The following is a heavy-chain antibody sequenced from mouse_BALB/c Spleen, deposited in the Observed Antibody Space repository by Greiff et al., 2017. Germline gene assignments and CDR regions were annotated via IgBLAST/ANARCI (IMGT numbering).Heavy chain of an antibody. Sequence: VQLQQSGAELVKPGASVKLSCKASGYTFTSYYMYWVKQRPGQGLEWIGEINPSNGGTNFNEKFKSKATLTVDKSSSTAYMQLSSLTSEDSAVYYCTRLRGNYRYYAMDYWGQGTSVTVSS. CDR1: GYTFTSYY. CDR2: INPSNGGT. D-gene: IGHD2-1*01. CDR3: TRLRGNYRYYAMDY. V-gene: IGHV1S81*02. J-gene: IGHJ4*01.